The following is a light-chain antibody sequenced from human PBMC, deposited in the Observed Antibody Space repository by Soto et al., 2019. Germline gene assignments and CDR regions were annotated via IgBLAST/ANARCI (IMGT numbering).Light chain of an antibody. CDR3: QRYKSAST. CDR2: AAS. CDR1: QDISSY. J-gene: IGKJ5*01. V-gene: IGKV1-27*01. Sequence: DIQMTQSPSSLSASVGDSVTITCRASQDISSYLAWYQQRPGEVPQLLIYAASSLQSGVPSRFSGSGSGTYFTLTISSLQLEDAAIYYCQRYKSASTFGQGTRLEIK.